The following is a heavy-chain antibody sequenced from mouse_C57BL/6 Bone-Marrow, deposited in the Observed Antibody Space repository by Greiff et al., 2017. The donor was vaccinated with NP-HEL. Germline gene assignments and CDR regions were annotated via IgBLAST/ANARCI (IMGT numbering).Heavy chain of an antibody. D-gene: IGHD1-1*01. CDR1: GYTFTSYG. Sequence: QVHVKQSGAELARPGASVKLSCKASGYTFTSYGISWVKQRTGQGLEWIGEIYPRSGNTYYNEKFKGKATLTADKSSSTAYMELRSLTSEDSAVYFCARGGYYGPWFAYWGQGTLVTVSA. V-gene: IGHV1-81*01. J-gene: IGHJ3*01. CDR2: IYPRSGNT. CDR3: ARGGYYGPWFAY.